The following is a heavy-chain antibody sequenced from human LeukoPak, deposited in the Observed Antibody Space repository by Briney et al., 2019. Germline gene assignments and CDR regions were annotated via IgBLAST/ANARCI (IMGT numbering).Heavy chain of an antibody. CDR1: GFTFSSYW. D-gene: IGHD1-1*01. CDR2: INTVGSTT. CDR3: ARAQYNWNDGGFDI. V-gene: IGHV3-74*01. J-gene: IGHJ3*02. Sequence: GGSLRLSCAASGFTFSSYWMHWVRQAPGKGLVWVSRINTVGSTTTYADSVKGRFTISRDNAKNTLYVQMNSLRAEDTAIYYCARAQYNWNDGGFDIWGQGTVVTVSS.